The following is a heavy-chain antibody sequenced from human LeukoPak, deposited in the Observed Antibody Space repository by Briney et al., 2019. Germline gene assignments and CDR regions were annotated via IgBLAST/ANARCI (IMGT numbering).Heavy chain of an antibody. D-gene: IGHD2-2*01. CDR1: GGSISSGSYY. Sequence: PSETLSLTCSVSGGSISSGSYYWGWIRQPPGKGLEWVGSISYSGSTYYNPSLKSRVTISVDTSKNQFSLKLSSVTAADTAVYYCARRVPAAMVAYYFDYWGQGTLVTVSS. J-gene: IGHJ4*02. V-gene: IGHV4-39*07. CDR3: ARRVPAAMVAYYFDY. CDR2: ISYSGST.